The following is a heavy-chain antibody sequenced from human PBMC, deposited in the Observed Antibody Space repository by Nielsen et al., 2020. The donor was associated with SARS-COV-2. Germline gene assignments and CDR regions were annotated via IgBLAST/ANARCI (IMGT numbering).Heavy chain of an antibody. CDR3: AREDSWELLRTYDALDI. CDR2: ISFDGSDE. CDR1: GFPFSSFA. V-gene: IGHV3-30-3*01. J-gene: IGHJ3*02. D-gene: IGHD1-26*01. Sequence: GGSLRLSCAASGFPFSSFAMHWVRQAPGKGLEWVAVISFDGSDEYSADSVKGRFTISGDNAKNTLYLQMTSLRTEDTAVYYCAREDSWELLRTYDALDIWGQGTMVSVSS.